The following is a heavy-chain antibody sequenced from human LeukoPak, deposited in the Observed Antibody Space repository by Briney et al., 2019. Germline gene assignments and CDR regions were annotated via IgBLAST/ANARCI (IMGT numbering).Heavy chain of an antibody. V-gene: IGHV3-23*01. D-gene: IGHD6-13*01. CDR1: GFTFSDYY. CDR2: ISGSGGST. J-gene: IGHJ4*02. Sequence: PGGSLRLSCAASGFTFSDYYMSWIRQAPGKGLEWVSAISGSGGSTYYADSVKGRFTISRDNSKNTLYLQMNSLRAEDTAVYYCAKALLGYLAYWGQGTLVTVSS. CDR3: AKALLGYLAY.